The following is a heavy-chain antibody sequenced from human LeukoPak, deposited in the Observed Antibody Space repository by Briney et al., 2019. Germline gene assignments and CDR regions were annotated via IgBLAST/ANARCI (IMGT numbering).Heavy chain of an antibody. V-gene: IGHV4-39*01. Sequence: PSETLSLTCTVSGGSISSSSYYWGWIRQPPGKGLEWIGSIYYSGSTYYNPSFKSRVTISVDTSKNQFSLKLSSVTAADTAVYYCARPYGGNLEAPFDYWGQGTLVTVSS. CDR2: IYYSGST. CDR3: ARPYGGNLEAPFDY. CDR1: GGSISSSSYY. J-gene: IGHJ4*02. D-gene: IGHD4-23*01.